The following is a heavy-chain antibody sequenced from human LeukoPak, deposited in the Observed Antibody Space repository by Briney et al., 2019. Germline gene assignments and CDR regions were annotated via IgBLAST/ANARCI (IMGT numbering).Heavy chain of an antibody. CDR3: ARDRSGYDFSAFDI. CDR1: GGSISSYY. CDR2: IYYSGGT. D-gene: IGHD5-12*01. Sequence: SETLSLTCTVSGGSISSYYWIWIRHPPGKGREWIGYIYYSGGTNYNPSLKSRVTISVDTSKNQFSLKLSSVTAADTAVYSCARDRSGYDFSAFDIWGQGTMVTVSS. V-gene: IGHV4-59*01. J-gene: IGHJ3*02.